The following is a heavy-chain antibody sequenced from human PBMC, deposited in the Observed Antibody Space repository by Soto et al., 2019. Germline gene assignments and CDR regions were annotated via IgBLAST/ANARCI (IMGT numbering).Heavy chain of an antibody. CDR2: ISYDGGDK. Sequence: PGGSLRLSCAASGVNFRTYSMHWVRQAPGKGLEWVTVISYDGGDKYYADSVKGRFTISRDNSKSKLYLQMNSLTTDDTAVYFCARAPPIRWQQPKPLAASHELYSGYSDFPGQRSLGTVSS. CDR1: GVNFRTYS. D-gene: IGHD6-13*01. J-gene: IGHJ4*02. V-gene: IGHV3-30-3*01. CDR3: ARAPPIRWQQPKPLAASHELYSGYSDF.